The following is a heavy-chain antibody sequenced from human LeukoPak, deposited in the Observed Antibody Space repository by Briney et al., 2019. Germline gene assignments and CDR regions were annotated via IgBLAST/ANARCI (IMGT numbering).Heavy chain of an antibody. V-gene: IGHV3-30*18. CDR1: GFTFKNYG. CDR3: AKVYFDILTGYYRGPNFDY. CDR2: ISYDGSIK. J-gene: IGHJ4*02. D-gene: IGHD3-9*01. Sequence: GGSLRLSCAASGFTFKNYGMHWVRQAPGKGLEWVAVISYDGSIKYYADSVKGRFTISRDNSKNTLYLQMDTLRAEDSTVYYCAKVYFDILTGYYRGPNFDYWGQGTLVTVSS.